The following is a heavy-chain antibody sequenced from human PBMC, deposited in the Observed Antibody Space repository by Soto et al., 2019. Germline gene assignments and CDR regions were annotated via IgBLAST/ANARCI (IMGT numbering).Heavy chain of an antibody. V-gene: IGHV4-39*01. CDR3: AVRDVKTYDY. CDR1: GGSISSSSYY. J-gene: IGHJ4*02. Sequence: SETLSLTCTVSGGSISSSSYYWGWIRQPPGKGLEWIGSIYYSGSTYYNPSLKSRVTISVDTSKNQFSLKLSSVTAADTAVYYCAVRDVKTYDYWGQGTLVTVSS. CDR2: IYYSGST.